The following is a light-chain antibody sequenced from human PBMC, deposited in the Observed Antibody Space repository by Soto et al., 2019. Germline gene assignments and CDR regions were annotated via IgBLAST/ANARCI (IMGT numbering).Light chain of an antibody. CDR3: QQAHSCPRT. CDR2: AAS. Sequence: DIQMTQSPSSVSASVGDRVTISCRASEGIANWLAWYQQKPGRAPKLLIYAASNLQSGVPSRFSGSGSGTDFTLTISSLQPEDFAAYYCQQAHSCPRTFGQGTKVEIK. CDR1: EGIANW. V-gene: IGKV1-12*01. J-gene: IGKJ1*01.